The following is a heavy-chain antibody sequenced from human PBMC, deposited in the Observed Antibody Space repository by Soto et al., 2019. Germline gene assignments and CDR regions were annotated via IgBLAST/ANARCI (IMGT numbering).Heavy chain of an antibody. CDR1: GYNFTNHW. Sequence: GESLKISCKASGYNFTNHWIAWVRQMPGRGLEWMGIFYRADSDSTYSPSFEGQVTISADKSINTAYLQWSSLKASDTAIYYCARGIAAAGSPGYYYSGMDVWGQGTTVTVSS. CDR2: FYRADSDS. V-gene: IGHV5-51*01. D-gene: IGHD6-13*01. J-gene: IGHJ6*02. CDR3: ARGIAAAGSPGYYYSGMDV.